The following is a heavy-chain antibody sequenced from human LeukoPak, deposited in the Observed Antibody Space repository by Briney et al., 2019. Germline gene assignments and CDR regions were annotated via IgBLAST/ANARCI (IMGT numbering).Heavy chain of an antibody. CDR2: ISGSGGST. CDR3: ARGIGAGYNRGY. J-gene: IGHJ4*02. Sequence: PGGSLRLSCAASGFTFSSYAMSWVRQAPGKGLEWVSAISGSGGSTYYADSVKGRFTISRDNSKNTLYLQMNSLRAEDTAVYYCARGIGAGYNRGYWGQGTLVTVSS. V-gene: IGHV3-23*01. CDR1: GFTFSSYA. D-gene: IGHD5-24*01.